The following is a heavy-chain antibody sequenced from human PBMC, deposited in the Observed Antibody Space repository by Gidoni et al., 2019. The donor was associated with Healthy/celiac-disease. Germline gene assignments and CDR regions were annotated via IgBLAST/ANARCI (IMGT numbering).Heavy chain of an antibody. D-gene: IGHD4-17*01. CDR2: MNPIVGTA. J-gene: IGHJ4*02. CDR3: ARGGTTDYTYPFDY. CDR1: GGTFSSYA. V-gene: IGHV1-69*01. Sequence: QVQLVQSGAEVKKPGSSVKVSCKASGGTFSSYAISGVRQAPGQGLEWMGGMNPIVGTANYAQKFQDRVTITADESTSTAYMELSSLRSEDTAVYYCARGGTTDYTYPFDYWGQGTLVTVSS.